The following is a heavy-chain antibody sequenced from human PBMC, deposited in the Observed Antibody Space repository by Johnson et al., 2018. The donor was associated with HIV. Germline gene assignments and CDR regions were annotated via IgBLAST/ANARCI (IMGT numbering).Heavy chain of an antibody. CDR3: AKVWTTVVTYDAFDI. D-gene: IGHD4-23*01. CDR2: ISYDGGNK. CDR1: GFTFSSYA. Sequence: QVQLVESGGGVVQPGRSLRLSCAASGFTFSSYAMHWVRQAPGKGLEWVAVISYDGGNKYYADSVKGRFTISRDNSESTLYLQMNNVRAEDTAVYYCAKVWTTVVTYDAFDIWGQGTMVTVSS. V-gene: IGHV3-30*04. J-gene: IGHJ3*02.